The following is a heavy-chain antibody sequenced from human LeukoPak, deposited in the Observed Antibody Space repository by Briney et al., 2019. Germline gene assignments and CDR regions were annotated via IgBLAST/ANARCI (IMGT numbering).Heavy chain of an antibody. CDR1: GFTFSDYY. V-gene: IGHV3-11*01. J-gene: IGHJ4*02. CDR3: ARYLQSGDY. Sequence: GGSLRLSCAASGFTFSDYYKRWIRQAPGKGLEWVSYISSSGSPIYYADSVKGRFTISRDNAKNSLYLQINSLRAEDTAVYYCARYLQSGDYWGQGTLVTVSS. D-gene: IGHD4-11*01. CDR2: ISSSGSPI.